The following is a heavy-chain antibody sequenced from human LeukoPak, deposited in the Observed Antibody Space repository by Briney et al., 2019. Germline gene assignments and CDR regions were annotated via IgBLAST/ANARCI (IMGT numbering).Heavy chain of an antibody. CDR1: GGSISSHY. V-gene: IGHV4-59*11. CDR3: ARLGYCSSTSCYILDY. J-gene: IGHJ4*02. D-gene: IGHD2-2*02. CDR2: IYYSGST. Sequence: SETLSLTCTVSGGSISSHYWSWIRQPPGKGLEWIGYIYYSGSTNYNPSLKSRVTISVYTSKNQFSLKLSSVTAADTAVYYCARLGYCSSTSCYILDYWGQGTLVTVSS.